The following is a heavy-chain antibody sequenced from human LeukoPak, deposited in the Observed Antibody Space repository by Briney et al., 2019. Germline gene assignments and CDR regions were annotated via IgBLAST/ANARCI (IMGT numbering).Heavy chain of an antibody. CDR2: INPDGRTT. Sequence: GGSLRLSCAASGFTLSGYWIHWVRQAPGKGLVWVARINPDGRTTNYADSVKGRFTISRDNARDTLYLQMNSLRAEDTAVYYCTRGSEWTSGVSDYWGQGTLVTVSS. D-gene: IGHD3-3*01. CDR1: GFTLSGYW. J-gene: IGHJ4*02. V-gene: IGHV3-74*01. CDR3: TRGSEWTSGVSDY.